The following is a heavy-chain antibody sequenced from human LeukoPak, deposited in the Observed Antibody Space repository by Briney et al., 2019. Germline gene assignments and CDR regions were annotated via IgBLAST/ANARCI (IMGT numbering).Heavy chain of an antibody. J-gene: IGHJ4*02. CDR2: ISSSSSYI. Sequence: PGGSLRLSCAASGFTFSSYSMNWVRQAPGKGLEWVSSISSSSSYIYYADSVKGRFTISRDNAKNTLYLQTNSLRAEDTAVYYCAREGGDYYDSSAYFDYWGQGTLVTVSS. CDR1: GFTFSSYS. V-gene: IGHV3-21*01. D-gene: IGHD3-22*01. CDR3: AREGGDYYDSSAYFDY.